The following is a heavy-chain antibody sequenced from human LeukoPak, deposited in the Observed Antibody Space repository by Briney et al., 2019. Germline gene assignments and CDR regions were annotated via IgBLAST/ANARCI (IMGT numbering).Heavy chain of an antibody. CDR2: IYYSGST. V-gene: IGHV4-59*01. Sequence: SETLSLTCTVSGGSISSYYWSWIRQPPGRGLEWIGYIYYSGSTNYNPSLKSRVTISVDTSKNQFSLKLSSVTAADTAVYYCAIYQKTGLLWFGESPNAFDIWGQGTMVTVSS. J-gene: IGHJ3*02. D-gene: IGHD3-10*01. CDR3: AIYQKTGLLWFGESPNAFDI. CDR1: GGSISSYY.